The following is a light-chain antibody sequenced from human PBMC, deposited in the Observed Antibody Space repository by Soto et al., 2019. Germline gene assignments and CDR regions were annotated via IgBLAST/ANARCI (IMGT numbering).Light chain of an antibody. J-gene: IGKJ2*01. Sequence: DSQMTQFPSTLSASVGDRVTFTCRISQDINIYLAWYQQKPGKAPKLLIYEASRLESGVPSRFSGSGSGTEFALTISSLQPDDLATYYCQKYDHYFDQGTKVEIK. CDR2: EAS. V-gene: IGKV1-5*01. CDR3: QKYDHY. CDR1: QDINIY.